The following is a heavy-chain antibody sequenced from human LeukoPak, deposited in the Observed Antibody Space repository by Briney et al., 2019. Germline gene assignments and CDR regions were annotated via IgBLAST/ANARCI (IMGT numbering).Heavy chain of an antibody. Sequence: SETLSLTCTVSGGSVSNYYWNWIRQSPGKGLEWIGYIYYSGSTNYNPSLKSRVTISVDTSKNQFSLKLSSVTAADTAVYYCARALDYWGQGTLVTVSS. CDR3: ARALDY. CDR2: IYYSGST. CDR1: GGSVSNYY. V-gene: IGHV4-59*02. D-gene: IGHD3-16*02. J-gene: IGHJ4*02.